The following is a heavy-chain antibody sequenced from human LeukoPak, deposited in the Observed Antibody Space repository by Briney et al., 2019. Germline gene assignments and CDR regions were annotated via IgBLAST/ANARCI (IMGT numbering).Heavy chain of an antibody. Sequence: PSETLSLTCTVSGGSISSYYWSWIRQPPGKGLEWIGYIYYTGSTNYNPSLKSRVTISVDTSKNQFSLKLSSVTAADTAVYYCARWYYYDSSGAVDYWGQGTLVTASS. V-gene: IGHV4-59*01. J-gene: IGHJ4*02. CDR3: ARWYYYDSSGAVDY. CDR1: GGSISSYY. CDR2: IYYTGST. D-gene: IGHD3-22*01.